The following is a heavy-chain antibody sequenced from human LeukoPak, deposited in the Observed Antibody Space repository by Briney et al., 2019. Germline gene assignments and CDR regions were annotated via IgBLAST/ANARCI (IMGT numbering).Heavy chain of an antibody. V-gene: IGHV4-30-4*08. D-gene: IGHD4-23*01. CDR2: IYYSGST. Sequence: SETLSLTCAVYGGSFSGYYWSWIRQPPGKGLEWIGYIYYSGSTYYNPSLKSRVIISRDTSKNQFSLKLNSVTAADTAVYYCARDHGGNDDYYFDYWGQGTLVTVSS. CDR1: GGSFSGYY. J-gene: IGHJ4*02. CDR3: ARDHGGNDDYYFDY.